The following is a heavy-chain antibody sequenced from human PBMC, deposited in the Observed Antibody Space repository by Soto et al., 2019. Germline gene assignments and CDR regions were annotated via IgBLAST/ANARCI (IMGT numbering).Heavy chain of an antibody. CDR3: STDRPDIALGSPA. CDR1: GFDFGSFG. CDR2: IVVGNGYT. D-gene: IGHD2-15*01. J-gene: IGHJ5*01. Sequence: GASVKVSCKASGFDFGSFGMQWVRQAHVQGLEWIGWIVVGNGYTKYAPQFRGRVTITRDMYTTTTYIDLYNLRSEDTAVYFCSTDRPDIALGSPAWG. V-gene: IGHV1-58*02.